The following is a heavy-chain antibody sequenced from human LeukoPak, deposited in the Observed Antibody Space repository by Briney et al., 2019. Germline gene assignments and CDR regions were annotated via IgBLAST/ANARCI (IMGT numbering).Heavy chain of an antibody. J-gene: IGHJ4*02. Sequence: PGGSLRLSCAASGFTFSSYWMHWVRQTPGKGLVWVSRVSPDGSTTYYADSVKGRFTISRDNAKNTLYLQMNSLRAEDTAVYYCAKYYNSGTCSLDYWGQGTLVTVSS. CDR2: VSPDGSTT. D-gene: IGHD3-10*01. CDR1: GFTFSSYW. V-gene: IGHV3-74*01. CDR3: AKYYNSGTCSLDY.